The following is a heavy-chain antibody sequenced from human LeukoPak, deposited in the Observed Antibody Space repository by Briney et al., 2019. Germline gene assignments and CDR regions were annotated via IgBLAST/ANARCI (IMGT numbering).Heavy chain of an antibody. Sequence: GGSLRLSCAASGFTFSSYWMSWVRQAPGKGLEWVANIEQDGSEKYYVDSVKGRFTISRDNAKNSLYLQMNSLRAEDTAVYYCATKYYDFWSARGSDAFDIWGQGTMVTVSS. D-gene: IGHD3-3*01. V-gene: IGHV3-7*01. CDR2: IEQDGSEK. CDR1: GFTFSSYW. CDR3: ATKYYDFWSARGSDAFDI. J-gene: IGHJ3*02.